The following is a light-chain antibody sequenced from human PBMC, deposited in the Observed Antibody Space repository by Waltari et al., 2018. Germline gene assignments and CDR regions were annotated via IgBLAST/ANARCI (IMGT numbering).Light chain of an antibody. V-gene: IGKV3-20*01. J-gene: IGKJ1*01. CDR3: QHYGTSRT. CDR2: SAS. CDR1: PSLASSH. Sequence: VLTQSPGTLSLSPGERATLSCRASPSLASSHLAWYQQRPGQAPRLLIYSASNRASGVPDRFSGSGSRTDFTLTISRLEPEDFALYYCQHYGTSRTFGQGSKVEMK.